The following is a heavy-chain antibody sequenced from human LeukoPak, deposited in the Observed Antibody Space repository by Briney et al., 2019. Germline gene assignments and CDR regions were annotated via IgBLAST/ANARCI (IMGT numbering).Heavy chain of an antibody. V-gene: IGHV1-69*13. CDR3: ARAPMFWLPYYYYYYMDV. J-gene: IGHJ6*03. CDR1: GGTFSSYA. D-gene: IGHD3-9*01. CDR2: IIPIFGTA. Sequence: GASVKVSCKASGGTFSSYAISWVRQAPGQGLEWMGGIIPIFGTANYAQKFQGRVTITADESTSTAYMELSSLRSEDTAVYYCARAPMFWLPYYYYYYMDVWGKGTTVTISS.